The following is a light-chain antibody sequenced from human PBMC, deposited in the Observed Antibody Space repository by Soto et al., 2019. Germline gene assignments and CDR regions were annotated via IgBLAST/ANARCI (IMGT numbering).Light chain of an antibody. CDR2: DDS. CDR1: NIVTKS. CDR3: QVWDSGSDHYV. V-gene: IGLV3-21*02. J-gene: IGLJ1*01. Sequence: SYELTQPPSVSVAPGQTARITCGGNNIVTKSVHWYQQKPGQAPVVVVYDDSDRPSGIPERFSGSNSGNTATLTISSVEAGDEADYYCQVWDSGSDHYVFGAGTKVTV.